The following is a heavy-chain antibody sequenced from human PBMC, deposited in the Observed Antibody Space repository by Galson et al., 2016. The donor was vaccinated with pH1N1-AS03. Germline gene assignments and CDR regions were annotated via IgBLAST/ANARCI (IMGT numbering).Heavy chain of an antibody. CDR3: ARDPRGPCSSATCATTSYCGMDV. Sequence: SVKVSCKASGYIFTGFYVHWVRQAPGQGLEWMGWINPNNGVTNYAQKFQAWVTMTGDTSISTTYMELYGLKSDDTAVYYCARDPRGPCSSATCATTSYCGMDVWGQGTTVIVSS. V-gene: IGHV1-2*04. CDR1: GYIFTGFY. J-gene: IGHJ6*02. CDR2: INPNNGVT. D-gene: IGHD1-26*01.